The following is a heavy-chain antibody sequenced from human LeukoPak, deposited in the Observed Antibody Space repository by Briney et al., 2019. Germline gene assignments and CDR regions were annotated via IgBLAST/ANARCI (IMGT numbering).Heavy chain of an antibody. D-gene: IGHD3-10*01. CDR1: GFTFSSYS. V-gene: IGHV3-21*01. CDR2: TSSSSSYI. CDR3: ARDYGSGSYYAFDY. J-gene: IGHJ4*02. Sequence: GGSLRLSCAASGFTFSSYSMNWVRQAPGKGLELVSSTSSSSSYIYYADSVKGRFTISRDNAKNSLYLQMNSLRAEDTAVYYCARDYGSGSYYAFDYWGQGTLVTVSS.